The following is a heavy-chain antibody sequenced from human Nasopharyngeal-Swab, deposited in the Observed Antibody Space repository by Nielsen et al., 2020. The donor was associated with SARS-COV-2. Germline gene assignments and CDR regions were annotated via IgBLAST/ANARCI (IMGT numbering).Heavy chain of an antibody. CDR1: GFTFSDYY. CDR2: ISSSSYT. D-gene: IGHD5-24*01. CDR3: AGGDGFPEGDY. J-gene: IGHJ4*02. V-gene: IGHV3-11*03. Sequence: GESLKISCAASGFTFSDYYMSWIRQAPGEGLEWVSYISSSSYTNYADSVKGRFTISRDNAKNSLYLQMNSLRAEDTAVYYCAGGDGFPEGDYWGQGTLVTVSS.